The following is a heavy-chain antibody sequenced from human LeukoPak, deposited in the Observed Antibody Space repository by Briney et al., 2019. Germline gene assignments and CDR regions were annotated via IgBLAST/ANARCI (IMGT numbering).Heavy chain of an antibody. Sequence: SVKVSCKASGGTFSSYAISWVRQAPGQGLEWMGGIIPIFGTANYAQKFQGRVTITTDESTSTAYMELSSLRSEDTAVYYCARGVGYCSNGVCYRRLNWFDPWGQGTLVTVSS. CDR2: IIPIFGTA. V-gene: IGHV1-69*05. CDR1: GGTFSSYA. J-gene: IGHJ5*02. D-gene: IGHD2-8*01. CDR3: ARGVGYCSNGVCYRRLNWFDP.